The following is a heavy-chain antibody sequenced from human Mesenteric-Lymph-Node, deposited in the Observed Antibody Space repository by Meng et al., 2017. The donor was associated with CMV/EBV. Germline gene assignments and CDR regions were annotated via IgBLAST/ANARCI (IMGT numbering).Heavy chain of an antibody. CDR3: ARDNVNPEGFDP. Sequence: QVQLVQSGAEVKKPGASVRVSCKASGYTFIDYYINWVRQAPGQGLEWMGRINPKTGGRSYAQNFQGRVTMTRDTSISTAYMELGRLTSDDTAVYYCARDNVNPEGFDPSGQGTLVTVSS. J-gene: IGHJ5*02. D-gene: IGHD2/OR15-2a*01. CDR1: GYTFIDYY. CDR2: INPKTGGR. V-gene: IGHV1-2*06.